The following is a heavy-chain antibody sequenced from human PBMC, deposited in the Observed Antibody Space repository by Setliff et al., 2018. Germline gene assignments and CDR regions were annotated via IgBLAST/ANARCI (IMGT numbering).Heavy chain of an antibody. CDR3: ARGSRFGTIEYRGDYYLDV. V-gene: IGHV1-18*01. Sequence: ASVKVSCKAFGYTFAKYGTSWVRQAPGQGLEWMGWISGYNGYIVYAQKLQGRVTMTTDTSTSTAYMELRSLRSDDTAVYYCARGSRFGTIEYRGDYYLDVWGKGTTVTVSS. CDR2: ISGYNGYI. D-gene: IGHD3-10*01. J-gene: IGHJ6*03. CDR1: GYTFAKYG.